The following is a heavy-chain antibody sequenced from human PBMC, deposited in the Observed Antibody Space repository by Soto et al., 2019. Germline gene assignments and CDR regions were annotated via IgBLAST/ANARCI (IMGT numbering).Heavy chain of an antibody. CDR2: IIPIFGTA. V-gene: IGHV1-69*13. CDR3: ARDHPVAARPGYYYYGMDV. J-gene: IGHJ6*02. CDR1: GGTFSSYA. D-gene: IGHD6-6*01. Sequence: ASVKVSCKASGGTFSSYAISWVRQAPGQGLEWMGGIIPIFGTANYAQKFQGRVTITADESTSTAYMELSSLRSEDTAVYYCARDHPVAARPGYYYYGMDVWGQGTTVTVSS.